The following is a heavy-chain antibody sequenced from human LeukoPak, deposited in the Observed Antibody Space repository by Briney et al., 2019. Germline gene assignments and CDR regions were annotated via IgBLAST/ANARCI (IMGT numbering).Heavy chain of an antibody. D-gene: IGHD4-17*01. V-gene: IGHV3-23*01. J-gene: IGHJ3*02. CDR2: ISGSGGST. CDR3: ARDYGPLTDAFDI. Sequence: PGGSLRLSCAASGFTFSSYGMSWVRQAPGKGLEWVSAISGSGGSTYYADSVKGRFTISRDNSKNTLYLQMNSLRAEDTAVYYCARDYGPLTDAFDIWGQGTMVTVSS. CDR1: GFTFSSYG.